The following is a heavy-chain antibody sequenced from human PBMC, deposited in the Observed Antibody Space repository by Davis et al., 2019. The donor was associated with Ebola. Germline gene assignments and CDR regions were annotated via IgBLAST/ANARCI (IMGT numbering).Heavy chain of an antibody. CDR1: GFTFSSYA. D-gene: IGHD3-3*01. V-gene: IGHV3-30-3*01. CDR3: ARGGRDFWSGYFGS. Sequence: PGGSLRLSCAASGFTFSSYAMHWVRQAPGKGLEWVAVISYDGSNKYYADSVKGRFTISRDNSKNTLYLQMNSLRAEDTAVYYCARGGRDFWSGYFGSWGQGTLVTVSS. J-gene: IGHJ5*02. CDR2: ISYDGSNK.